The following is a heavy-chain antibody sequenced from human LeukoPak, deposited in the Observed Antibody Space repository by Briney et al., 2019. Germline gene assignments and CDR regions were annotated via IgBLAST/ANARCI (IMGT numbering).Heavy chain of an antibody. D-gene: IGHD6-13*01. V-gene: IGHV1-2*02. Sequence: GASVKVSCKASGYTFTGYYMHWVRQAPGQGLEWMGWINPNSGGTNYAQKFQGRVTMTRDTSISTAYMELSRLRSDDTAVYYCARVGDPREMYSSSWSLGSYYFDYWGQGTLVTVSS. J-gene: IGHJ4*02. CDR2: INPNSGGT. CDR1: GYTFTGYY. CDR3: ARVGDPREMYSSSWSLGSYYFDY.